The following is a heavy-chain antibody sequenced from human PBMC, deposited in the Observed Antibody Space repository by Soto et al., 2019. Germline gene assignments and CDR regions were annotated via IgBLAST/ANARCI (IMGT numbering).Heavy chain of an antibody. CDR2: ISGSGGST. Sequence: EVQLLESGGGLVQPGGSLRLSCAASGFTFSSYAMSWVRQAPGKGLEWVSAISGSGGSTYYADSVKGRFTISRDNSKNALYLQMNSLRAEDTAVYYCAKDSAGGWGPEYFQHWGQGTLVTVSS. CDR3: AKDSAGGWGPEYFQH. D-gene: IGHD3-16*01. V-gene: IGHV3-23*01. J-gene: IGHJ1*01. CDR1: GFTFSSYA.